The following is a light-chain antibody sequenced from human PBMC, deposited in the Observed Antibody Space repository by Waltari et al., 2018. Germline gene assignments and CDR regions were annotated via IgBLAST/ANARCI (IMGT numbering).Light chain of an antibody. CDR3: MQALQTSIT. J-gene: IGKJ5*01. Sequence: EIVLTQSPLSLPVTLGEPASISCTSSQSLLHRNGYNYLDCDVQRPGLPPRLLIYFGSYRASGVPDRFSGSGSVTDFTLKISKVEAEDVGVYYCMQALQTSITFGQGTRLEIK. CDR2: FGS. V-gene: IGKV2-28*01. CDR1: QSLLHRNGYNY.